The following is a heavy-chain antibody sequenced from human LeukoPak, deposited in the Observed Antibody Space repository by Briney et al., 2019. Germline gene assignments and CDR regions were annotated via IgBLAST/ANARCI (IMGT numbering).Heavy chain of an antibody. V-gene: IGHV3-30*18. Sequence: GGSLRLSCAASGFTFSSYAMHWVRQAPGKGLEWVAVISYDGSVKHYADSVRGRFTISRDNSKSTLFLQMNSLRTDDTSVYFCAKFAYNWNAPDGFDMWGQGTMVIVSS. J-gene: IGHJ3*02. CDR3: AKFAYNWNAPDGFDM. CDR2: ISYDGSVK. D-gene: IGHD1-1*01. CDR1: GFTFSSYA.